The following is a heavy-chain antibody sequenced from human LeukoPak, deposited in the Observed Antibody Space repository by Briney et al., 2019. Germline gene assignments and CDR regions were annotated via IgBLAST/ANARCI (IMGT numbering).Heavy chain of an antibody. V-gene: IGHV3-21*01. Sequence: GGSLRLSCAASGFTFRDYSMTWVRRAPGKGLEWVSSIRGGSDFIYHADSVKGRFTVSRDNAKNSLYLQMNSLRAEDTAVYYCARDHAGIVLPAAVGAHWGQGTLVTVSS. CDR3: ARDHAGIVLPAAVGAH. D-gene: IGHD2-2*01. CDR1: GFTFRDYS. J-gene: IGHJ4*02. CDR2: IRGGSDFI.